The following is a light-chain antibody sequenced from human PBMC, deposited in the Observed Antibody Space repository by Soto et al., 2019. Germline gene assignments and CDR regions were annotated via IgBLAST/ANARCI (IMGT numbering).Light chain of an antibody. CDR3: SSYAGSNNGAV. V-gene: IGLV2-8*01. CDR1: SSDVGSSY. Sequence: QSALTQPPFASGSPGQSVTISCTGTSSDVGSSYVSCYRQHPGKAPKLMIYEVDQRPSGVPDRFSGSKSGNTASLTVSGLQAEDEADYYCSSYAGSNNGAVFGGGTKLTVL. J-gene: IGLJ2*01. CDR2: EVD.